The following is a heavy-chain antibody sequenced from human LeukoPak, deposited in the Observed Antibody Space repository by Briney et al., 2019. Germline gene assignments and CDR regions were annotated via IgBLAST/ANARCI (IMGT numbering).Heavy chain of an antibody. D-gene: IGHD2-15*01. CDR2: INSDGSDP. CDR1: GFTFNSHW. J-gene: IGHJ3*02. Sequence: PGGSLRLSCAASGFTFNSHWFHWVRQAPGKGLVWVSRINSDGSDPIYADSVKGRFTISRDNAKSTVYLQMNSLKAEDTAVYYCARGGYHHGFDIWGQGTTVTVSS. V-gene: IGHV3-74*01. CDR3: ARGGYHHGFDI.